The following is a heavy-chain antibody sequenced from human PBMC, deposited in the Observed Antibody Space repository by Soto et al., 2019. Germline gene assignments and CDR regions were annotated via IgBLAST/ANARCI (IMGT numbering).Heavy chain of an antibody. CDR1: GVTFSSYA. D-gene: IGHD2-21*02. V-gene: IGHV3-64*04. CDR3: ARGAVVTRAFDY. Sequence: WGSLGLSCSASGVTFSSYAMHWVRQAPGKGLEYVSAISSNGGSTYYADSVKGRFTISRDNSKNTLYLQMSSLRAEDTAVYYCARGAVVTRAFDYWGQGTLVTVSS. J-gene: IGHJ4*02. CDR2: ISSNGGST.